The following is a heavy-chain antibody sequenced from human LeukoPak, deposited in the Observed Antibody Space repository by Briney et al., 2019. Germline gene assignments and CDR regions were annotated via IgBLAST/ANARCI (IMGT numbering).Heavy chain of an antibody. CDR1: GGSISSYY. Sequence: SETLSLTCTVSGGSISSYYWSWIRQPPGKGLEWIGYIYYSGSTNYNPSLKSRVTISVDTSKNQFSLKLSSVTAADTAMYYCARAAPSYYGSGSLGSYYYGMDVWGQGTTVTVSS. CDR3: ARAAPSYYGSGSLGSYYYGMDV. J-gene: IGHJ6*02. CDR2: IYYSGST. V-gene: IGHV4-59*01. D-gene: IGHD3-10*01.